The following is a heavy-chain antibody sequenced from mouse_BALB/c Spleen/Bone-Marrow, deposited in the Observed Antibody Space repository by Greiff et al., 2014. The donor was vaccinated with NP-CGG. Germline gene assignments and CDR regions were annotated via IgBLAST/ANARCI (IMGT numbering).Heavy chain of an antibody. CDR3: SREITRYAVDY. D-gene: IGHD2-4*01. CDR1: GYAFTIYW. Sequence: VQLQQSGAELVRPGTSVQVSCKASGYAFTIYWIEWVKQRPGQGLEWIGVINPGSGGVNYNEKFKGKATLTADKSSSTAYIQLSSLTSDDSAVYFCSREITRYAVDYWGQGTSVTVSS. CDR2: INPGSGGV. V-gene: IGHV1-54*01. J-gene: IGHJ4*01.